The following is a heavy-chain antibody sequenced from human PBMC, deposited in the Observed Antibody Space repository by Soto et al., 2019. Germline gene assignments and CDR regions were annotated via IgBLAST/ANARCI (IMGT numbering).Heavy chain of an antibody. CDR3: ARNGYPSIGARGGDYYHSYGIAV. V-gene: IGHV3-11*01. J-gene: IGHJ6*04. D-gene: IGHD6-6*01. CDR2: ISSSGSTI. Sequence: GGSLRLSCAASGFTFSDYYMSWIRQAPGKGLEWVSYISSSGSTIYYADSVKGRFTISRDNAKNSLGLQMNSLRAEDTGVYYCARNGYPSIGARGGDYYHSYGIAVWGERTTVTVSS. CDR1: GFTFSDYY.